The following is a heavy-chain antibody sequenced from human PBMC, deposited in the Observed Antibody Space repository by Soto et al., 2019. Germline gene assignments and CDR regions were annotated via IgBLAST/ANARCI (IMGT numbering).Heavy chain of an antibody. V-gene: IGHV4-30-4*01. D-gene: IGHD3-16*01. CDR1: GDSISSGNKY. CDR3: ARVPSPFDYYYAMDV. CDR2: IYSSGST. J-gene: IGHJ6*02. Sequence: PSETLSLTCTVSGDSISSGNKYWSWIRQPPGKGLEWIGYIYSSGSTYYNPSLKSRLSISLHTSDNQFSLKFASVTDADSAVYYCARVPSPFDYYYAMDVWGHGTTVTVSS.